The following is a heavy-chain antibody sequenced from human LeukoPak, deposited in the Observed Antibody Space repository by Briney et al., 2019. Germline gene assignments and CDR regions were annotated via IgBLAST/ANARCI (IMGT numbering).Heavy chain of an antibody. CDR1: GYTFTSYY. V-gene: IGHV1-46*01. Sequence: ASVKVSCKASGYTFTSYYMHWVRQAPGQGLEWMGIINPSGDSTSYAQKFQGRVTMTRDTSTSTVYMELSSLRSEDTAVYYCARDKFQVVVAATRGFDPWGQGTLVTVSS. CDR3: ARDKFQVVVAATRGFDP. J-gene: IGHJ5*02. D-gene: IGHD2-15*01. CDR2: INPSGDST.